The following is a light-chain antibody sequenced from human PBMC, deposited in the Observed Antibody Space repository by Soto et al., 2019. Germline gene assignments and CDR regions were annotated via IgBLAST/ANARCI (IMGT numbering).Light chain of an antibody. CDR2: GAS. J-gene: IGKJ4*01. Sequence: EIELTQSQATLSLSPGERAALSCRASQSVSNNLAWYQQKPGQPPRLLIFGASTRATGIPARFSGSGSEAEFALTISTLKSEDFAVYYGQQYSVWPLTFGGGTKVDIK. V-gene: IGKV3D-15*01. CDR1: QSVSNN. CDR3: QQYSVWPLT.